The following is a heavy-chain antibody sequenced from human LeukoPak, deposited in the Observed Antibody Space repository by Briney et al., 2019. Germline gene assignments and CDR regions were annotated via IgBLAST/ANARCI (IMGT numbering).Heavy chain of an antibody. V-gene: IGHV3-23*01. CDR2: ISGSGGST. Sequence: GGSLRLSCAASGFTFSSYAMSWVRQAPGKGLEWVSAISGSGGSTYYADSVKGRFTISRDNSKNTLYLQMNSLRAEDTAVYYCARQGVRDGSGWYFGDYWGQGTLVTVSS. J-gene: IGHJ4*02. D-gene: IGHD6-19*01. CDR3: ARQGVRDGSGWYFGDY. CDR1: GFTFSSYA.